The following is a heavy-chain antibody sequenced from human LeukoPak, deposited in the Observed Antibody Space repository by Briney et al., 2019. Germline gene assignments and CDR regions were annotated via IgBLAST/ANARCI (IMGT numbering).Heavy chain of an antibody. CDR3: ARGGPKNYYYYGMDV. J-gene: IGHJ6*02. CDR2: IYYSGST. CDR1: VDSISSYY. V-gene: IGHV4-59*01. Sequence: SETLSLTCTVSVDSISSYYWSWMRQPPGKGLEWIGYIYYSGSTNYNPSLKSRVTISVDTSKNQFSLKLSSVTAADTAVYYCARGGPKNYYYYGMDVWGQGTTVTVSS.